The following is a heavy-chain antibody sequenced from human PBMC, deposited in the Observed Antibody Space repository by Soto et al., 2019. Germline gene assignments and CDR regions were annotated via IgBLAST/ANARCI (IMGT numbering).Heavy chain of an antibody. D-gene: IGHD3-3*01. V-gene: IGHV3-23*01. CDR3: AKDLENYDFWSGYPESVEYYYYYGMDV. CDR1: GFTFSSYA. CDR2: ISGSGGST. Sequence: GGSLRLSCAASGFTFSSYAMSWVRQAPGKGLEWVSAISGSGGSTYYADSVKGRFTISRDNSKNTLYLQMNSLRAEDTAVYYCAKDLENYDFWSGYPESVEYYYYYGMDVWGQGTTVTVSS. J-gene: IGHJ6*02.